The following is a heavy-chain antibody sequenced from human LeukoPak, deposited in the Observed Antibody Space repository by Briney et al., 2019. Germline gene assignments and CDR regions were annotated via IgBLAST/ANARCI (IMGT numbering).Heavy chain of an antibody. V-gene: IGHV4-38-2*01. Sequence: PSETLSLTCAVSSYSISSGYYWGWIRQPPGKGLEWIGSIYHSGSTYYNPSLKSRVTISVDTSKNQFSLKLSSVTAADTAVYYCAKGSRYYYYYMDVWGKGTTVTVSS. CDR1: SYSISSGYY. CDR2: IYHSGST. J-gene: IGHJ6*03. CDR3: AKGSRYYYYYMDV.